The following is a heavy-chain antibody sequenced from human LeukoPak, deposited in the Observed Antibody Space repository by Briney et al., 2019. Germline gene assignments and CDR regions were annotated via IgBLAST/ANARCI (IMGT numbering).Heavy chain of an antibody. CDR1: GFTFSTTA. CDR2: ISWNSGSI. J-gene: IGHJ5*02. Sequence: PGGSLRLSCAASGFTFSTTAMHWVRQAPGKGLEWVSGISWNSGSIGYADSVKGRFTISRDNAKNSLYLQMNSLRAEDTALYYCAKDKGPYSNGGNWFDPWGQGTLVTVSS. V-gene: IGHV3-9*01. D-gene: IGHD4-11*01. CDR3: AKDKGPYSNGGNWFDP.